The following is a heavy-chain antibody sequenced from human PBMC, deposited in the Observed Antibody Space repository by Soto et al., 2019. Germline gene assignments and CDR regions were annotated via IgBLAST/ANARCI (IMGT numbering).Heavy chain of an antibody. CDR1: GFTFSSYS. CDR2: ISSSSSYI. CDR3: ARAPVVECDYGDCVEFSGYYYYMDV. Sequence: GGSLRLSCAASGFTFSSYSMNWVRQAPGKGLEWVSSISSSSSYIYYADSVKGRFTISRDNAKNSLYLQMNSLRAEDTAVYYCARAPVVECDYGDCVEFSGYYYYMDVWGKGTTVTVSS. V-gene: IGHV3-21*01. D-gene: IGHD4-17*01. J-gene: IGHJ6*03.